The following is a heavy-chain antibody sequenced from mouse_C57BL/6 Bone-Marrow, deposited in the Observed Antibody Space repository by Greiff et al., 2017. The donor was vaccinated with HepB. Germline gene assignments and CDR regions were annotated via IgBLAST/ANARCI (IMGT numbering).Heavy chain of an antibody. J-gene: IGHJ2*01. CDR2: INPSNGGT. CDR3: ARRTAQVPFDY. CDR1: GYTFTSYW. Sequence: VQLQQPGTELVKPGASVKLSCKASGYTFTSYWMHWVKQRPGQGLEWIGNINPSNGGTNYNEKFKGKATLTADKSSSTAYMELRSLTSEDSAVYFCARRTAQVPFDYWGQGTTLTVSS. D-gene: IGHD3-2*02. V-gene: IGHV1-53*01.